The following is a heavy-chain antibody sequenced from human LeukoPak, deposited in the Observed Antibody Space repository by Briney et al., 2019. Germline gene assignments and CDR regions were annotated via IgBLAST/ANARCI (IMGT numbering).Heavy chain of an antibody. CDR1: GFTFSDYY. V-gene: IGHV3-11*01. J-gene: IGHJ4*02. CDR3: ARAAYYDFWSGYYLDY. Sequence: PGGSLRLSCAASGFTFSDYYMSWIRQAPGKGLEWVSYISSSGSTIYCADSVKGRFTISRDNAKNSLYLQMNSLRAEDTAVYYCARAAYYDFWSGYYLDYWGQGTLVTVSS. CDR2: ISSSGSTI. D-gene: IGHD3-3*01.